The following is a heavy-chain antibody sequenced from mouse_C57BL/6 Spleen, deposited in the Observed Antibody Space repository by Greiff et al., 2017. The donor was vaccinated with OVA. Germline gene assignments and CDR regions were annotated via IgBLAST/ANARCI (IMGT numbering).Heavy chain of an antibody. CDR3: AYDVGAY. CDR1: GFTFSDYG. J-gene: IGHJ3*01. CDR2: ISSGSSTI. Sequence: EVQLVESGGGLVKPGGSLKLSCAASGFTFSDYGMHWVRQAPEKGLEWVAYISSGSSTIYYADTVKGRFTISRDNAKNTLFLQMTSLRSEDTAMYYCAYDVGAYWGQGTLVTVSA. D-gene: IGHD2-12*01. V-gene: IGHV5-17*01.